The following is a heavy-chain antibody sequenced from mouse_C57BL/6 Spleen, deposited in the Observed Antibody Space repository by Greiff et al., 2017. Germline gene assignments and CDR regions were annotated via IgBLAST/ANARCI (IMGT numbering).Heavy chain of an antibody. Sequence: QVQLQQSGPGLVQPSQSLSITCTVSGFSLTSYGVHWVRQSPGKGLEWLGVIWSGGSTDYNAAFISRLSISKDNSKSQVFFKMNSLQADDTAIDYCARDMRYDVYAMCCWGQGTSVTVSS. CDR1: GFSLTSYG. CDR2: IWSGGST. D-gene: IGHD2-14*01. CDR3: ARDMRYDVYAMCC. V-gene: IGHV2-2*01. J-gene: IGHJ4*01.